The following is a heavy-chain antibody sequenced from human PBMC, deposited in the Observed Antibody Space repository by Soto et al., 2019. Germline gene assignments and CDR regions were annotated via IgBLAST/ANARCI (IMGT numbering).Heavy chain of an antibody. CDR3: ARDLAIFGVVTPRYYYYYGMDV. CDR1: GFTFSSYA. D-gene: IGHD3-3*01. J-gene: IGHJ6*02. V-gene: IGHV3-30-3*01. CDR2: ISYDGSNK. Sequence: QVQLVESGGGVVQPGRSLRLSCAASGFTFSSYAMHWARQAPGKGLEWVAVISYDGSNKYYADSVKGRFTISRDNSKNTLYLQMNSLRAEDTAVYYCARDLAIFGVVTPRYYYYYGMDVWGQGTTVTVSS.